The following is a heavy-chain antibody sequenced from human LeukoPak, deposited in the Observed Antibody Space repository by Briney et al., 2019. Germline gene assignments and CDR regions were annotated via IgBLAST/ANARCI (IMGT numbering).Heavy chain of an antibody. CDR1: GGSISSGGYS. D-gene: IGHD6-19*01. CDR3: ARENRIAVAGILDAFDI. CDR2: IYYSGST. Sequence: SQTLSLTCAVSGGSISSGGYSWSWIRQPPGKGLEWIGYIYYSGSTYYNPSLKSRVTISVDTSKNQFSLKLSSVTAADTAVYYCARENRIAVAGILDAFDIWGQGTMVTVSS. J-gene: IGHJ3*02. V-gene: IGHV4-31*11.